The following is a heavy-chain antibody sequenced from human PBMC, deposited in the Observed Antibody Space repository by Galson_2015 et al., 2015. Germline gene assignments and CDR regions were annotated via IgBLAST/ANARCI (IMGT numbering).Heavy chain of an antibody. Sequence: SVKVSCKASGYTFTSYGISWVRQAPGQGLEWLGWISAYNGNTNYTQRLHDRIIMTRDTSTSTAYLEVRSLRSDDTAVYYCAKGAEVTMVRGIIVTGVGDVWGQGTMVIVSS. CDR1: GYTFTSYG. D-gene: IGHD3-10*01. J-gene: IGHJ6*02. CDR3: AKGAEVTMVRGIIVTGVGDV. CDR2: ISAYNGNT. V-gene: IGHV1-18*04.